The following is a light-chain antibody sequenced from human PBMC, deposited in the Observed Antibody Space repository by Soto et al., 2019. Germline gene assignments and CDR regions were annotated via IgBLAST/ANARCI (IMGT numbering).Light chain of an antibody. J-gene: IGLJ1*01. CDR3: ASWDDSLNGPV. CDR1: SSNVGGNP. CDR2: TNT. V-gene: IGLV1-44*01. Sequence: QSVLTQPPSASGTPGQRVTISCSGSSSNVGGNPVNWYQHVPTTAPKLLIYTNTQRPSGVPDRFSGSKSGTSASLAIRGLQSEDEADYYCASWDDSLNGPVFGTGTKLTVL.